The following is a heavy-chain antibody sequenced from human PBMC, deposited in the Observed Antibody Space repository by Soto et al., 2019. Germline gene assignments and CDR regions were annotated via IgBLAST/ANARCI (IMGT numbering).Heavy chain of an antibody. J-gene: IGHJ5*02. D-gene: IGHD1-26*01. CDR2: INPHGGST. CDR3: ARSSGGNFGIIIEGTNWFAP. Sequence: ASVNVSCKAPRDTFTSYYINWVRQAPGQGLEWMGVINPHGGSTADAQKFKGRVTLTRDTSASTVYMEVSSLTSEDTAMYYCARSSGGNFGIIIEGTNWFAPWGQGTLVTVSS. V-gene: IGHV1-46*01. CDR1: RDTFTSYY.